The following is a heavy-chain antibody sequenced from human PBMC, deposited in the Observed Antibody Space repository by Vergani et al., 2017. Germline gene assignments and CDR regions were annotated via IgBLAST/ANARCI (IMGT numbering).Heavy chain of an antibody. CDR1: GYTFTGYY. J-gene: IGHJ6*03. D-gene: IGHD4-17*01. Sequence: QVQLVQSGAEVKKPGASVKVSCKASGYTFTGYYMHWVRQAPGQGLEWMGWINPNSGGTNYAQKFQGRVTMTRDTSISTAYMELSRLRSDDTAVYYCARDSRPTTMTTYYYYYYMDVWGKGTTVTVSS. V-gene: IGHV1-2*02. CDR2: INPNSGGT. CDR3: ARDSRPTTMTTYYYYYYMDV.